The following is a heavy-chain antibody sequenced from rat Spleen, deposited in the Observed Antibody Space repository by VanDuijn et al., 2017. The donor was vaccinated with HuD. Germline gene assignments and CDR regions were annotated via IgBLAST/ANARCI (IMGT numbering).Heavy chain of an antibody. Sequence: EVQLVESGGGLVQPGRSLKVSCAALGFTFSNYDMAWVRQAPTKGLEWVASISYEGTGTYYGDSVKGRFTISRDNAKSTLYLQMNSLGSQDTATYYCTINNLDYWGQGVMVTVSS. CDR1: GFTFSNYD. CDR3: TINNLDY. V-gene: IGHV5-22*01. D-gene: IGHD1-10*01. CDR2: ISYEGTGT. J-gene: IGHJ2*01.